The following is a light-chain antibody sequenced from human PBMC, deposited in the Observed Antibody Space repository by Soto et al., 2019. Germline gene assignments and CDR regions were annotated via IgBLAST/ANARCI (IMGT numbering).Light chain of an antibody. V-gene: IGKV3-15*01. J-gene: IGKJ2*01. Sequence: EIVMTQSPATLSMSPGERATLSCRASQSVNSNLAWYQQNPGQGPRLLIYGASTRATGIPARFSGSGSGTEFTLTISSLQSEDFAVYYCQQYNNWPPYTFGQGTKLEIK. CDR2: GAS. CDR1: QSVNSN. CDR3: QQYNNWPPYT.